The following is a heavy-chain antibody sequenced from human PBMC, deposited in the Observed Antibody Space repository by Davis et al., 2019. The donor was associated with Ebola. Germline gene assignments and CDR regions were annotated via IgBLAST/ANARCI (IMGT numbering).Heavy chain of an antibody. Sequence: GGSLRLSCAASGFTFSTAWMSWVRQAPGKGLEWVGRIKSKTDGGTTDYAAPVKGRFTISRDDSKNTLYLQMNSLKTEDTAVYYCTPLGATTGGYYYYGMDVWGQGTTVTVSS. D-gene: IGHD1-26*01. CDR3: TPLGATTGGYYYYGMDV. CDR1: GFTFSTAW. J-gene: IGHJ6*02. CDR2: IKSKTDGGTT. V-gene: IGHV3-15*01.